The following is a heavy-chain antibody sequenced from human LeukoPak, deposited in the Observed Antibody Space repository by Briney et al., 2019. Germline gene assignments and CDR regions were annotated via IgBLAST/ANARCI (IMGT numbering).Heavy chain of an antibody. Sequence: SVKLSCTASGGTFSSYAMSWVRQAPGQGLEWMGGIIPIFGTANYAQKFQGRVTITADESTSTAYMELSSLRSEDTAVYYCARDGNDILTGYYKAPLDYWGQGTLVTVSS. CDR1: GGTFSSYA. CDR2: IIPIFGTA. J-gene: IGHJ4*02. CDR3: ARDGNDILTGYYKAPLDY. V-gene: IGHV1-69*13. D-gene: IGHD3-9*01.